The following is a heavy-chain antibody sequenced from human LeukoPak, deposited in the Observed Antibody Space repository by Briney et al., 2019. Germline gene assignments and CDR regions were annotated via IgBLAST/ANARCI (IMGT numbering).Heavy chain of an antibody. J-gene: IGHJ2*01. Sequence: ASVKVSCKASGYTFTGYYMHWVRQAPGQGLEWMGWINPNSGGTNYAQKFQGRVTMTRDTSISTAYMELSRPRSDDTAVYYCARDLSKSGYWYFDLWGRGTLVTVSS. CDR3: ARDLSKSGYWYFDL. V-gene: IGHV1-2*02. CDR1: GYTFTGYY. CDR2: INPNSGGT. D-gene: IGHD3-16*02.